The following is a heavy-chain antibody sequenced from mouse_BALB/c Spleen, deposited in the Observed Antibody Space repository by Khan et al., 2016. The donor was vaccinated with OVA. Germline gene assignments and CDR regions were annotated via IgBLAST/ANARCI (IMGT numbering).Heavy chain of an antibody. V-gene: IGHV1S137*01. CDR2: ISTYYGDA. CDR1: GYKFTDFT. J-gene: IGHJ3*01. CDR3: TRGGGGDRFLY. Sequence: QVQLQQSGAELVRPGVSVKISCKGSGYKFTDFTMHWVKQSHAMSLEWIGVISTYYGDANYNQKFKDKATMTVDKSSNTAYLDLARLTSEDSAIYCCTRGGGGDRFLYWGQGTLVTVSA.